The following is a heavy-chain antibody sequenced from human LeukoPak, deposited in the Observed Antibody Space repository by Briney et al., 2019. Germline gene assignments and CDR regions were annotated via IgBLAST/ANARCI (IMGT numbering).Heavy chain of an antibody. Sequence: ASVTLSCTGSGYTFTDYYVDWVDQSPGNGLEWRGLGDPEDGETIYAEKFQGRVTITADTSTDTAYLEMSSLRSEDTAVYYCATASRYSSGWAYYYYMDVWGKGTTVTVSS. CDR3: ATASRYSSGWAYYYYMDV. D-gene: IGHD6-19*01. CDR2: GDPEDGET. CDR1: GYTFTDYY. V-gene: IGHV1-69-2*01. J-gene: IGHJ6*03.